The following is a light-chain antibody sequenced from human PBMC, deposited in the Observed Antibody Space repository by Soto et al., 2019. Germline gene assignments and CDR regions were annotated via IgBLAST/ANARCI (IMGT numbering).Light chain of an antibody. CDR2: RNN. Sequence: QSVLTQPPSASGTPGQRVTISCSGSSSNIGSNYVYWYQQLPGPAPKLLIYRNNQRPSGVPDRFSGSKSGTSASLAISGLLSEDEAEYYCAAWDDSLSAPWVFGTGTKVNVL. CDR1: SSNIGSNY. J-gene: IGLJ1*01. CDR3: AAWDDSLSAPWV. V-gene: IGLV1-47*01.